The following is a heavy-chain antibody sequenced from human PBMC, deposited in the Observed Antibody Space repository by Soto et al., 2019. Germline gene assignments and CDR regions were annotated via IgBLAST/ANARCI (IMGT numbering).Heavy chain of an antibody. CDR1: GCTFTSYP. J-gene: IGHJ4*02. CDR3: ARSLGRHPSETPRGHSFGAGSLFPFDH. V-gene: IGHV1-69*13. CDR2: RIPMFGID. D-gene: IGHD2-15*01. Sequence: ASVKDSCKASGCTFTSYPVYWVRQAPGRGGDGVGGRIPMFGIDNYAGRLRGRVMITEDEATNTASMELSSLTSAEKAVYFCARSLGRHPSETPRGHSFGAGSLFPFDHWGQGTLVTVSS.